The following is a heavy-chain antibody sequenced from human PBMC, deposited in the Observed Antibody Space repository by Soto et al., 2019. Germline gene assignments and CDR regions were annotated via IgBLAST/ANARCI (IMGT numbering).Heavy chain of an antibody. CDR2: IYYSGST. J-gene: IGHJ4*02. D-gene: IGHD3-10*01. CDR1: GGSISSGGYY. CDR3: ARGVTMVRGVIHTPYFDY. V-gene: IGHV4-31*03. Sequence: QVQLQESGPGLVKPSQTLSLTCTVPGGSISSGGYYWRWIRQHPGKGLEWIGYIYYSGSTYYNPSLKSRVTRSVDPSKNQFSLKLSSVTAADTAVYYCARGVTMVRGVIHTPYFDYWGQGTLVTVSS.